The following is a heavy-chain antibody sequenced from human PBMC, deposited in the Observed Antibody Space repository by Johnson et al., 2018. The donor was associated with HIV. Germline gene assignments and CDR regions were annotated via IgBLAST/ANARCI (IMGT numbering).Heavy chain of an antibody. CDR1: GFTVSSNY. J-gene: IGHJ3*02. CDR2: SYSGGST. CDR3: ASPLEAAAGPMDAFDI. Sequence: MLLVESGGGLIQPGGSLRLSCAASGFTVSSNYMSWVRQAPGMGLEWVSVSYSGGSTYYADPVKGRCNISRDKSKNKLYLQMNSLRAEDTAVYYCASPLEAAAGPMDAFDIWGQGTMVTVSS. D-gene: IGHD6-13*01. V-gene: IGHV3-66*03.